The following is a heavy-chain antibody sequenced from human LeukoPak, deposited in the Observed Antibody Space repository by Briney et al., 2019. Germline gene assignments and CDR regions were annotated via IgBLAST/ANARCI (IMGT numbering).Heavy chain of an antibody. D-gene: IGHD1-7*01. CDR3: AKDSTLWNYAFFDY. Sequence: PGGSLRLSCEVSGFTFSSYAIHWVRQAPGKGLEWVAVISHDGSNQHFADSVKGRFTISRDNSKDTLYLHMNSLSAEDTAVYYCAKDSTLWNYAFFDYWGQGTLVTVSS. J-gene: IGHJ4*02. V-gene: IGHV3-30-3*01. CDR1: GFTFSSYA. CDR2: ISHDGSNQ.